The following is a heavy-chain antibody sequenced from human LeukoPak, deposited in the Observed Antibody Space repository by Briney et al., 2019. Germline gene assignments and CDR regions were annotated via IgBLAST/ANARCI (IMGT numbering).Heavy chain of an antibody. V-gene: IGHV3-66*01. J-gene: IGHJ3*02. D-gene: IGHD3-22*01. CDR2: IYSGGST. CDR1: RVIPSTNY. CDR3: ARDISSGYYDSFDI. Sequence: PGGSLRLSCAATRVIPSTNYMSWVRQAPGKGLEWVSIIYSGGSTYYADSVKGRFTISRDNSKNTLYLQMNSLRAEDTALYYSARDISSGYYDSFDIWGQGTMVTVSS.